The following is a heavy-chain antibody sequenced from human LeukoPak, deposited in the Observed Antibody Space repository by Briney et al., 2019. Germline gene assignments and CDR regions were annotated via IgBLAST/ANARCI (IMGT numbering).Heavy chain of an antibody. CDR1: GFTFSSYA. D-gene: IGHD6-19*01. CDR3: AKVPDPQWLVQPYYFDY. V-gene: IGHV3-23*01. CDR2: ISGSGGST. J-gene: IGHJ4*02. Sequence: GGSLRLSCAASGFTFSSYAMSWVRQAPGKGLEWVSAISGSGGSTYYADSVKGRFTISRDNSKNTLYLQMNSLRAEDTAVYYCAKVPDPQWLVQPYYFDYWGQGTLVTVSS.